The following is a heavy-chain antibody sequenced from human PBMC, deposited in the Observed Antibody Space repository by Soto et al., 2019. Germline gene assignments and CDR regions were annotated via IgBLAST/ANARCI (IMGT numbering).Heavy chain of an antibody. J-gene: IGHJ6*02. CDR1: GGTFSSYA. V-gene: IGHV1-69*12. CDR3: ARDSVTARHGYYYGMDV. D-gene: IGHD4-4*01. CDR2: IIPIFGTA. Sequence: QVQLVQSGAEVKKPGSSVKVSCKASGGTFSSYAIGWVRQAPGQGLEWMGGIIPIFGTANYAQKFQGRVTITADESTSTAYMELSSLRSEDTAVYYCARDSVTARHGYYYGMDVWGQGTTVTVSS.